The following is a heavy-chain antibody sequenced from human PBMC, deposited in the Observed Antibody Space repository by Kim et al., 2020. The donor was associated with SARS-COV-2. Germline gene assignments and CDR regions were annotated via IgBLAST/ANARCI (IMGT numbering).Heavy chain of an antibody. CDR1: GGSFSGYY. D-gene: IGHD6-13*01. V-gene: IGHV4-34*01. Sequence: SETLSLTCAVYGGSFSGYYWSWIRQPPGKGLEWIGEINHSGSTNYNPSLKSRVTISVDTSKNQFSLKLSSVTAADTAVYYCASTPAHWWQQLVPYWGQGTLVTVSS. J-gene: IGHJ4*02. CDR2: INHSGST. CDR3: ASTPAHWWQQLVPY.